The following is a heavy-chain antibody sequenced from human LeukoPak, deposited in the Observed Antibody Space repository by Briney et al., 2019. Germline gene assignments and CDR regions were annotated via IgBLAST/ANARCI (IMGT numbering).Heavy chain of an antibody. J-gene: IGHJ4*02. CDR3: ARDCSGGICHSVPSYYFDY. V-gene: IGHV4-4*07. Sequence: PSETLSLTCIVSGDSISSYYWTWIRQPAGKGLEWIGRINTSGSTNYNPSLRSRVTISLGKSKNQFSLKLSSVTAADTAVYYCARDCSGGICHSVPSYYFDYWGQGTLVTVSS. CDR1: GDSISSYY. CDR2: INTSGST. D-gene: IGHD2-15*01.